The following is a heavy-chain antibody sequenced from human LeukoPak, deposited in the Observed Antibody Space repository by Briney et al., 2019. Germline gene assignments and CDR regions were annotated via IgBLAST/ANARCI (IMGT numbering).Heavy chain of an antibody. J-gene: IGHJ6*03. Sequence: SETLSLTCAVSGYSISSGYYWGWSRPPPGKGVEWIGSIYHSGSTYYNPSLKSRVTISVDTSKNQSSLTLSSVTAADTAVYYCARPGAPYYYYYMDVWGKGTTVTVSS. CDR1: GYSISSGYY. CDR2: IYHSGST. CDR3: ARPGAPYYYYYMDV. V-gene: IGHV4-38-2*01. D-gene: IGHD3-10*01.